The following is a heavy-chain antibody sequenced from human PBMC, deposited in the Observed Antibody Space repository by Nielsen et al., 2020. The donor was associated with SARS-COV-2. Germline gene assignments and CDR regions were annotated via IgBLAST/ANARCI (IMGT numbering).Heavy chain of an antibody. CDR2: INEDGSVV. CDR3: ARGGGVDGDYGFGFADY. Sequence: GGSLRLSCAASGLIFSSSWMVWVRQAPGKGLEWVANINEDGSVVNYVDSVKGRFTISRDNAGKSLYLQMNSLRAEDTAVYYCARGGGVDGDYGFGFADYWGQGTLVTVSS. CDR1: GLIFSSSW. D-gene: IGHD4-17*01. J-gene: IGHJ4*02. V-gene: IGHV3-7*05.